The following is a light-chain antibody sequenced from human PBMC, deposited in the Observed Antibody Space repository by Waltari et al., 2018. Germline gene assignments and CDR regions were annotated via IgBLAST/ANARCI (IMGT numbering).Light chain of an antibody. CDR2: KAS. CDR1: QSISSW. CDR3: QQYHSYSLT. V-gene: IGKV1-5*03. Sequence: DIQMTQSPSTLSASVGDRVTITCRASQSISSWLAWYQQKPGKAPKLLIYKASTLESGVPSRFSGRGSGTEFTLTISSLQPDDFATYYCQQYHSYSLTFGGGTKVEIK. J-gene: IGKJ4*01.